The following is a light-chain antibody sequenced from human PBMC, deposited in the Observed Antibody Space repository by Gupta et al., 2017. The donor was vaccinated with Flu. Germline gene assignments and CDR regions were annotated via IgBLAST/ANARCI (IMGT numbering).Light chain of an antibody. J-gene: IGLJ2*01. V-gene: IGLV2-8*01. CDR1: ICGIGFCDY. CDR3: DSEAATGDFGL. CDR2: NVR. Sequence: STCTGTICGIGFCDYVCWYQPASDEAPKLMLYNVRTRLSVLADRFSGSKSVTTATLTIAGLQAEDDADYYCDSEAATGDFGLFGGGTKATVL.